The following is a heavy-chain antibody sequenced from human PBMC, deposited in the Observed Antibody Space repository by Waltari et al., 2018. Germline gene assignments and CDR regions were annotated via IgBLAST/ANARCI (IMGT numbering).Heavy chain of an antibody. CDR3: ARGVSITETPWFAY. CDR2: ISSSSGNR. Sequence: EVQLVESGGGQVKPGGSLRLSCATSGFTFRTYSLNWVRQAPGTGRGLVSSISSSSGNRYYADSVKGRLTISRDNAKNSLYMQLNSLRVEDTAIYYCARGVSITETPWFAYWGQGTLVTVSS. CDR1: GFTFRTYS. V-gene: IGHV3-21*02. J-gene: IGHJ4*02. D-gene: IGHD5-12*01.